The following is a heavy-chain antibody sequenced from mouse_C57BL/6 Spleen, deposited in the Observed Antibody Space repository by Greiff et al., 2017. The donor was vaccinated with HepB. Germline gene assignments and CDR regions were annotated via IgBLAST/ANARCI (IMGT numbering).Heavy chain of an antibody. D-gene: IGHD6-1*01. CDR3: ARMKRGLYYFDY. CDR2: IYPGDGDT. J-gene: IGHJ2*01. CDR1: GYAFSSYW. Sequence: QVQLQQSGAELVKPGASVKISCKASGYAFSSYWMNWVKQRPGKGLEWIGQIYPGDGDTNYNGKFKGKATLTADKSSSTAYMRLSSLTSEDSAVYFCARMKRGLYYFDYWGQGTTLTVSS. V-gene: IGHV1-80*01.